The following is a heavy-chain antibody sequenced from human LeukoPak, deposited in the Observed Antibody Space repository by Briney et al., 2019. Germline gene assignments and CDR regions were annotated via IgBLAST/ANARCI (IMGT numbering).Heavy chain of an antibody. D-gene: IGHD3-10*01. CDR3: ARVDQYSSGSYYMDY. V-gene: IGHV4-59*01. CDR2: IYYSGST. Sequence: SETLSLTCIVSVGSITSYYWSWIRQPPGKGLEWIGYIYYSGSTNYNPSLKSRVTISVDTSKNQFSLKLSSVTAADTAVYYCARVDQYSSGSYYMDYWGQGTLVTVSS. CDR1: VGSITSYY. J-gene: IGHJ4*02.